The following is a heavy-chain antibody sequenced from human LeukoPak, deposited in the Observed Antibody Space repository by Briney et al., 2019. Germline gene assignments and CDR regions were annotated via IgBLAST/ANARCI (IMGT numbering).Heavy chain of an antibody. D-gene: IGHD4-17*01. CDR3: ARETTVTTGHYFDY. CDR2: MYYTGSS. V-gene: IGHV4-30-4*01. Sequence: SQTLSLTCTVSGGSISSGDYYWSWIRQPPGKGLEWIAYMYYTGSSYYNPSLKSRVTISLDTSKNQSSLKLSSVTAADTAVYYCARETTVTTGHYFDYWGQGILVTVSS. J-gene: IGHJ4*02. CDR1: GGSISSGDYY.